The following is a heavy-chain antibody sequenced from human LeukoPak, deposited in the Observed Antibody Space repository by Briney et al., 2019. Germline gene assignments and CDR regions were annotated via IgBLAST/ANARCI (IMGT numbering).Heavy chain of an antibody. CDR3: ASGGYYDSSGYYYYYGMDV. CDR2: ISAYNGNT. CDR1: GYTFTSYG. J-gene: IGHJ6*02. Sequence: GASVKVSCKASGYTFTSYGISWVRQAPGQGLEWMGWISAYNGNTNYAQKFQGRVTITADESTSTAYMELSSLRSEDTAVYYCASGGYYDSSGYYYYYGMDVWGQGTTVTVSS. V-gene: IGHV1-18*01. D-gene: IGHD3-22*01.